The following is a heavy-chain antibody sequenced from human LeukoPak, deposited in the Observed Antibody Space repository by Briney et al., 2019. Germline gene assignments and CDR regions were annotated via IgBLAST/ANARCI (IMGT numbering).Heavy chain of an antibody. CDR2: IDPNSGGT. D-gene: IGHD6-19*01. V-gene: IGHV1-2*02. Sequence: ASVKVSCKASGYSXTGHYMHGVRQAPGQGLEWMGWIDPNSGGTNYAQNFQGRVTMTRDTSISTGYMELSRLTSDDSAIYYCTRWRGYSSGWSGPFDDWGQGILVTVSS. J-gene: IGHJ4*02. CDR3: TRWRGYSSGWSGPFDD. CDR1: GYSXTGHY.